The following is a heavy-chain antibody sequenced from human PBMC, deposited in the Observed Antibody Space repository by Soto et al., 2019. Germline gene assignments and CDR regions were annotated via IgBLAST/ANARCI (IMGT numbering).Heavy chain of an antibody. CDR3: AIYMPNYYYYGMDV. D-gene: IGHD2-2*01. J-gene: IGHJ6*02. CDR2: INHSGGT. Sequence: PSETLSRTCAVYGGSFSCYYWSGSREPPGKGLEWIGEINHSGGTNYNPSLKSRVTISVDTSKNQFSLNVSSVTAADTAVYYCAIYMPNYYYYGMDVWGQGTTVTVSS. V-gene: IGHV4-34*01. CDR1: GGSFSCYY.